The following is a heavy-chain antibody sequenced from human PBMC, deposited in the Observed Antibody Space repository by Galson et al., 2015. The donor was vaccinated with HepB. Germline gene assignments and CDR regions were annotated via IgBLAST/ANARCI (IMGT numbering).Heavy chain of an antibody. CDR2: TYYRSKWYI. CDR1: GDSVSSYSAG. J-gene: IGHJ5*02. V-gene: IGHV6-1*01. Sequence: CAISGDSVSSYSAGWNWIRQSPSRGLEWLGRTYYRSKWYIDYAVSVNGRISITPDTSRNQFSLQLSSVTPEDTAIYYCAGGGRVRGALGWIDPWGPGILVTVSS. D-gene: IGHD3-16*02. CDR3: AGGGRVRGALGWIDP.